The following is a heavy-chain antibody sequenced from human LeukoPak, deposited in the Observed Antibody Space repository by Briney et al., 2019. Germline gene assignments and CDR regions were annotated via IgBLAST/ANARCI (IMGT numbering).Heavy chain of an antibody. CDR1: GGSISSGSYY. J-gene: IGHJ4*02. Sequence: PSQTLSLTCTVSGGSISSGSYYWSWIRQPAGKGLEWIGRIYTSGSTNYNPSLKSRVTISVDTSKNQFSLKLSSVTAADTAVYYCARDRSSSHFDYWGQGTLVTVSS. D-gene: IGHD6-6*01. V-gene: IGHV4-61*02. CDR2: IYTSGST. CDR3: ARDRSSSHFDY.